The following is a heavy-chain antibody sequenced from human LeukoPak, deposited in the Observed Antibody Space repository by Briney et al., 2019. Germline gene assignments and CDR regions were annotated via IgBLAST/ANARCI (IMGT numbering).Heavy chain of an antibody. CDR2: IYPGDSAL. Sequence: GESLKISCKGSGYSFTSYWIGWVHQMPGKGLEWMGFIYPGDSALRYSPSFQGLVTISADKSISTAYMQWSSLKASDTAMYYCARHAQGRGDYFDYWGQGTLVTVSS. CDR3: ARHAQGRGDYFDY. CDR1: GYSFTSYW. J-gene: IGHJ4*02. V-gene: IGHV5-51*07.